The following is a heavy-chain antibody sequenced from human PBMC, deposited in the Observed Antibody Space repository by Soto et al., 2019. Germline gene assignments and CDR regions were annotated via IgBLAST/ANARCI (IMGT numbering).Heavy chain of an antibody. CDR1: GGTFSSYA. J-gene: IGHJ6*02. Sequence: SVKVSCKASGGTFSSYAISWVRQAPGQGLEWMGGIIPIFGTANYAQKFQGRVTITADESTSTAYMELSSLRSEDTAVYYCARDPYYYDSSGYYRGEYYYGMDVWGQGTTVTVSS. CDR3: ARDPYYYDSSGYYRGEYYYGMDV. D-gene: IGHD3-22*01. V-gene: IGHV1-69*13. CDR2: IIPIFGTA.